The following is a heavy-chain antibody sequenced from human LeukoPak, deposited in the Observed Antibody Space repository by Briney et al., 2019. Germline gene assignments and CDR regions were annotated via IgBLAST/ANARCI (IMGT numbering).Heavy chain of an antibody. CDR3: TRRVDTTRWYDP. V-gene: IGHV3-74*01. CDR2: ISGDGSTT. J-gene: IGHJ5*02. D-gene: IGHD2-15*01. Sequence: GGSLRLSCAASGFTFSTYWTHWVRQAPGEGLVWVSRISGDGSTTNYADSVKGRFTISRDNAKNTLDLQMNSLRAEDTAVYYCTRRVDTTRWYDPWGQGTLVTVSS. CDR1: GFTFSTYW.